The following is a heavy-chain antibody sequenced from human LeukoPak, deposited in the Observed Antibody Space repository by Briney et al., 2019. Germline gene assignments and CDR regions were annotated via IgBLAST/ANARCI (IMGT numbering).Heavy chain of an antibody. D-gene: IGHD3-3*01. CDR2: IIPNFGTA. Sequence: SVKVSCKASGGTFSSYAISWVRQAPGQGLEWMGGIIPNFGTANYAQKFQGRVTITADESTSTAYMELSSLRSEDTAVYYCARKLRSEYYFDYWGQGTLVTVSS. CDR1: GGTFSSYA. V-gene: IGHV1-69*13. CDR3: ARKLRSEYYFDY. J-gene: IGHJ4*02.